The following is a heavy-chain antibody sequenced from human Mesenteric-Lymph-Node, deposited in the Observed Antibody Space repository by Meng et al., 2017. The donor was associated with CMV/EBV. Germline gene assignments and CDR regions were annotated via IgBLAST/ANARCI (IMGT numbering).Heavy chain of an antibody. CDR1: GFTFDTYW. Sequence: GGSLRLSCVASGFTFDTYWMTWVRQGPGKGLEWVADIKQDGSQTYYLDSVKGRFTISRDNAKNSLYLQMNSLRAEDTAVYYCAREREYCSSTTCHPYYFDYWGQGTLVTVSS. J-gene: IGHJ4*02. D-gene: IGHD2-2*01. CDR2: IKQDGSQT. V-gene: IGHV3-7*01. CDR3: AREREYCSSTTCHPYYFDY.